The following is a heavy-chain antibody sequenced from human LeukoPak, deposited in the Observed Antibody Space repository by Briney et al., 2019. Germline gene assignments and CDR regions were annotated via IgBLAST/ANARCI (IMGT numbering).Heavy chain of an antibody. V-gene: IGHV3-49*04. CDR2: TRSKIYGRAP. CDR3: ARGQTVSGAKYYFDF. D-gene: IGHD2/OR15-2a*01. CDR1: GFTFRDYG. J-gene: IGHJ4*02. Sequence: TGGSLRLSCLTSGFTFRDYGLGWVRQAPGMGLEWVSFTRSKIYGRAPEYAASVRGRFSVSRDDSESIAYLQMNNLESEDTAVYYCARGQTVSGAKYYFDFWSPGTLVAVSS.